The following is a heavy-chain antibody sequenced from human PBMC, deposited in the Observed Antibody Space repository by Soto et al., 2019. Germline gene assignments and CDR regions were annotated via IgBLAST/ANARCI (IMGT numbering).Heavy chain of an antibody. CDR2: ISGSFGST. V-gene: IGHV3-23*01. CDR1: GFTFSSYA. CDR3: APHDYRSPPFDY. D-gene: IGHD4-17*01. Sequence: GGSLRLSCAASGFTFSSYAMIWVRQAPVNGLEFVSAISGSFGSTYCADSVKGRFTISGCNSENARYLQINSLRADDTAVYYCAPHDYRSPPFDYWGQGTLVTVST. J-gene: IGHJ4*02.